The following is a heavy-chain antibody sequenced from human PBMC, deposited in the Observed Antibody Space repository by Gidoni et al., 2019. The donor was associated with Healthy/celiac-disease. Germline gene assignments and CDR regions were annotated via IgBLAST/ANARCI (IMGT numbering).Heavy chain of an antibody. CDR2: INHSGST. CDR1: GGSFSGYY. Sequence: QVQLQQWGAGLLKPSETLSLTCAVYGGSFSGYYWSWIRQPPGKGLEWIGEINHSGSTNYNPSLKSRVTISVDTSKNQFSLKLSSVTAADTAVYYCARGAPIYSYGQRQFDYWGQGTLVTVSS. CDR3: ARGAPIYSYGQRQFDY. J-gene: IGHJ4*02. V-gene: IGHV4-34*01. D-gene: IGHD5-18*01.